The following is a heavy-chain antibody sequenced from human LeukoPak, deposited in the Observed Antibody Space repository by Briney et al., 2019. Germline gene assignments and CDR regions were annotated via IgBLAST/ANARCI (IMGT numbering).Heavy chain of an antibody. J-gene: IGHJ2*01. CDR1: GGSFSGFY. CDR2: INHSRST. CDR3: ARVPKYFDL. Sequence: SETLSLTCAVYGGSFSGFYWTWIRQPPGKGLEWIGQINHSRSTHYNPSLKSRVTISVDTSKNQFSLKLSSVTAADTAVYYCARVPKYFDLWGRGTLVTVSS. V-gene: IGHV4-34*01.